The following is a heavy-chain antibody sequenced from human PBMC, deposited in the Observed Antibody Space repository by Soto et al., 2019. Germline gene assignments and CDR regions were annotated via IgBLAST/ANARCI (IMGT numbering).Heavy chain of an antibody. V-gene: IGHV1-2*04. D-gene: IGHD3-16*02. CDR2: INPNSGGP. CDR1: GYTFTGYY. J-gene: IGHJ4*02. Sequence: QVQLVQSGAEVKKPGASVKVSCKASGYTFTGYYMHLVRQAPGQGLEWMGWINPNSGGPNYAQKFQGWVTMHRETSISTGYMELSRLRFDDTAVYYCARVGRLSSFDYWGQGTLVTVSS. CDR3: ARVGRLSSFDY.